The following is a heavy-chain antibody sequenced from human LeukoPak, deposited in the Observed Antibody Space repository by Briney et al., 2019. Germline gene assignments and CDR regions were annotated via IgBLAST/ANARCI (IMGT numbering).Heavy chain of an antibody. V-gene: IGHV3-7*01. Sequence: PGGSLRLSCAASGFTFSSYWMSWVRQAPGKGLEWVANIKQDGSEKYYVDSVKGRFTISRDNAKNSLYLQMNSLRAEDTAVYYCARDWGKTLNTVTLSPPFDYWGQGTLVTVSS. J-gene: IGHJ4*02. CDR1: GFTFSSYW. D-gene: IGHD4-17*01. CDR2: IKQDGSEK. CDR3: ARDWGKTLNTVTLSPPFDY.